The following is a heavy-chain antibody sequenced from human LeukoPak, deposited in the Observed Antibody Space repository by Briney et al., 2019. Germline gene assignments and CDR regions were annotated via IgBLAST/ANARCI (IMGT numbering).Heavy chain of an antibody. CDR1: GGSISSYY. D-gene: IGHD6-19*01. V-gene: IGHV4-4*07. CDR2: IYTSGST. Sequence: SETLSLTCTVSGGSISSYYWSWIRQPAGKGLEWIGRIYTSGSTNYNPSLKSRVTMSVDTSKNQFSLKLSSVTAADTAVYYCARDPQAVAGRRSYYYYYMDVWGKGTTVTVPS. CDR3: ARDPQAVAGRRSYYYYYMDV. J-gene: IGHJ6*03.